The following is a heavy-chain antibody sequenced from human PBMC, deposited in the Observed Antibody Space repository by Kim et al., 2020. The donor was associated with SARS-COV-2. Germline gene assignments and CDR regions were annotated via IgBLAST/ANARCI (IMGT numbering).Heavy chain of an antibody. J-gene: IGHJ3*02. V-gene: IGHV3-23*01. Sequence: YYADSVKGRFTISRDKSKNTLYLQMNSLRAEDTAVYYCAKVAGKAAFDIWGQGTMVTVSS. CDR3: AKVAGKAAFDI.